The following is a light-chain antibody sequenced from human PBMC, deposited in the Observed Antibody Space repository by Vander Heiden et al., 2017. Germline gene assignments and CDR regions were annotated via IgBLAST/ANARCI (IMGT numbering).Light chain of an antibody. Sequence: TQMTQPPSTLSASVGDTVTITCRASQSVSSWLAWYQQKPGKAPKVLIYKTSTLGGGVPSRFSGSGSGTEFTLTISSLQPDDFATYYCQQYNSYSWTFGQGTRVEVK. CDR3: QQYNSYSWT. J-gene: IGKJ1*01. CDR2: KTS. CDR1: QSVSSW. V-gene: IGKV1-5*03.